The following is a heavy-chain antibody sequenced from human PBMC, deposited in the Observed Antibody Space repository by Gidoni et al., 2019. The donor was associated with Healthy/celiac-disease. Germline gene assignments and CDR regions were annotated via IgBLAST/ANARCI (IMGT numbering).Heavy chain of an antibody. V-gene: IGHV1-46*01. J-gene: IGHJ4*02. D-gene: IGHD2-15*01. CDR1: GYTFTSSY. CDR2: INPSGGST. CDR3: ARDYENGGSCYSAPICPGSLGY. Sequence: QVQLVQSGAEVKKPGASVKVSCKASGYTFTSSYMHWVRQAPGQGLEWMGIINPSGGSTSYAQKFQGRVTMTRDTSTSTVYMELSSLRSEDTAVYYCARDYENGGSCYSAPICPGSLGYWGQGTLVTVSS.